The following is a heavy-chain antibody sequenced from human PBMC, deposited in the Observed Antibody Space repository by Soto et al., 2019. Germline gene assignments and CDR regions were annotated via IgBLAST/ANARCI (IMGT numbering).Heavy chain of an antibody. CDR1: AGSISTTNW. CDR2: IYHTGTT. V-gene: IGHV4-4*02. CDR3: ATSSGSDYGLDV. D-gene: IGHD3-10*01. Sequence: SETLSLTCAVSAGSISTTNWYVWVRQPPGMGLEWIGEIYHTGTTTYNPSLKSRVTMSVDTSKNQFSLRLSFVTAADTAVYYCATSSGSDYGLDVWGHGATVTVSS. J-gene: IGHJ6*02.